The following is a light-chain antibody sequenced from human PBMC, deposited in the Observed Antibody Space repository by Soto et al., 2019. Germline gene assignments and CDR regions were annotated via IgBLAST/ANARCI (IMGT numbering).Light chain of an antibody. Sequence: DIVLTQSPGTLSLSPGDRATLSCRTSRFVSNYYVAWYQQRPGQATRLLIYAASSRATDIPDRFSGSGSGTDFTLTISRLEPEAFAVYYCQHYADSPPVFTFGPGTKVEI. J-gene: IGKJ3*01. V-gene: IGKV3-20*01. CDR3: QHYADSPPVFT. CDR1: RFVSNYY. CDR2: AAS.